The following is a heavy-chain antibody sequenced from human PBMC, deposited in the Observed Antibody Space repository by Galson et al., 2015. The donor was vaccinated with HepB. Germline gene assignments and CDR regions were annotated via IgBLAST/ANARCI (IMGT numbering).Heavy chain of an antibody. CDR1: GFTFSSYW. Sequence: SLRLSCAASGFTFSSYWMHWVRQAPGKGLVWVSRINSDGSSTSYADSVKGRFTISRDNAKNTLYLQMNSLRAEDTAVYYCARASYDYGDYSATENWFDPWGQGTLVTVSS. CDR3: ARASYDYGDYSATENWFDP. J-gene: IGHJ5*02. D-gene: IGHD4-17*01. CDR2: INSDGSST. V-gene: IGHV3-74*01.